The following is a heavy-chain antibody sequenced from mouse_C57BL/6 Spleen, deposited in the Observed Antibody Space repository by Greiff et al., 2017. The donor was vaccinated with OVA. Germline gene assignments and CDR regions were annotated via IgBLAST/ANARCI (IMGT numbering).Heavy chain of an antibody. CDR3: TRGDTTAPGYFDV. V-gene: IGHV1-15*01. CDR2: IDPETGGT. CDR1: GYTFTDYE. Sequence: QVQLQQSGAELVRPGASVTLSCKASGYTFTDYEMHWVKQTPVHGLEWIGAIDPETGGTAYNQKFKGKAILTADKSSSTAYMELRSLTSEDSAVYYCTRGDTTAPGYFDVWGTGTTVTVSS. D-gene: IGHD1-2*01. J-gene: IGHJ1*03.